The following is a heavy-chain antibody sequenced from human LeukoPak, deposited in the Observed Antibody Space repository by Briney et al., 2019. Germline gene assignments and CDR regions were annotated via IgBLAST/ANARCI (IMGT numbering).Heavy chain of an antibody. Sequence: PGGSPRLSCTPSGFTFGDYAMSWVRQAPGKGLEWVGFIRSKAYGGTAEYAASVKGRFTISRDDSKSIAYLQMNSLKTEDTAVYYCTRVYYDSSGYYYVLFYFDYWGQGTLVTVSS. J-gene: IGHJ4*02. V-gene: IGHV3-49*04. D-gene: IGHD3-22*01. CDR3: TRVYYDSSGYYYVLFYFDY. CDR1: GFTFGDYA. CDR2: IRSKAYGGTA.